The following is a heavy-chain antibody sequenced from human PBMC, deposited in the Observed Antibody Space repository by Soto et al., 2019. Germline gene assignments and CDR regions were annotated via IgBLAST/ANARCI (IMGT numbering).Heavy chain of an antibody. V-gene: IGHV3-23*01. Sequence: GGSLRLSCVASGFTFSDYAMTWVRQAPGKGMEWVSTISGSAGDTFYADSVKGRFTISRDNSKRTLYLEMHSLRAEATAVYYCAKGDQDRQWVFLQNWGQGTLVTVSS. CDR3: AKGDQDRQWVFLQN. J-gene: IGHJ4*02. CDR1: GFTFSDYA. CDR2: ISGSAGDT. D-gene: IGHD2-8*01.